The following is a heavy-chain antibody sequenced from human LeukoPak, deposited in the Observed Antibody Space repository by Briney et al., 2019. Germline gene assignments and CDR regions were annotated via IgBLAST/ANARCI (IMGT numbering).Heavy chain of an antibody. V-gene: IGHV3-30-3*01. J-gene: IGHJ4*02. D-gene: IGHD3-10*01. CDR2: ISYDGSNK. CDR1: GFTFSSYA. Sequence: GGSLRLSCAASGFTFSSYAMHWVRQAPGKGLEWVAVISYDGSNKYYADSVKGRFTISRGNSKNTLYLQMNSLRAEDTAVYYCARDTGPAVRGVMGEDYWGQGTLVTVSS. CDR3: ARDTGPAVRGVMGEDY.